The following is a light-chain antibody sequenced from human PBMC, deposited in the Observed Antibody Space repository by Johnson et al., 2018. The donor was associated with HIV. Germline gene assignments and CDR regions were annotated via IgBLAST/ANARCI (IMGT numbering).Light chain of an antibody. J-gene: IGLJ1*01. V-gene: IGLV1-51*02. CDR2: EDY. CDR1: SSNIENYF. Sequence: QSVLTQPPSVSAAPGQRVNISCSGHSSNIENYFVSWYQQLPGAAPRLLIYEDYKRPSGIPDRFSGSKSGASATLGITGLQTGDEADYYCGTWDRSLSKVFGTGTKFTVL. CDR3: GTWDRSLSKV.